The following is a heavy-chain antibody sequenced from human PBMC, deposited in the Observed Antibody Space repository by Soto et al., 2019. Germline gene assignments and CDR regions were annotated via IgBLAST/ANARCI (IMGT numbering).Heavy chain of an antibody. D-gene: IGHD3-22*01. Sequence: ASVKVSCKASGGTLRSYVISWLRQAPGQGLEWMGGTIPIFGRTDYAQKFQDRVTITADEITSTTYMELSSLRSEDTAVYYCVRTPYYYDSSGYYYGRSWGQGTLVTVSS. CDR2: TIPIFGRT. CDR1: GGTLRSYV. J-gene: IGHJ5*02. CDR3: VRTPYYYDSSGYYYGRS. V-gene: IGHV1-69*13.